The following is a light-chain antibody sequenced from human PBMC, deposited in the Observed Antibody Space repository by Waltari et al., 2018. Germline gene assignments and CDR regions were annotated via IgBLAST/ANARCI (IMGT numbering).Light chain of an antibody. J-gene: IGKJ1*01. CDR1: QSLSNG. Sequence: ITGRARQSLSNGLAWYQQKPGKAPKVLIYKASTLESGVPSRFSGSGSGTEFTLTISSLQPDDFATYYCQQYRNLWTFGQGTKVEIK. CDR2: KAS. V-gene: IGKV1-5*03. CDR3: QQYRNLWT.